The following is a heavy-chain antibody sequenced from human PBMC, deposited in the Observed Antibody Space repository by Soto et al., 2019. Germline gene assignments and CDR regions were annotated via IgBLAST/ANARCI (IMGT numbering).Heavy chain of an antibody. J-gene: IGHJ6*02. CDR2: ISYDGSNK. V-gene: IGHV3-30*18. CDR1: GFTFSSYG. Sequence: QVQLVESGGGVVQPGRSLRLSCAASGFTFSSYGMHWVRQAPGKGLEWVAVISYDGSNKYYADSVKGRFTISRDNSKNTLYLQMNSLRAEDTAVYYCAKGVMWYGDNLSYYYYGMDVGGQGPTVTVSS. CDR3: AKGVMWYGDNLSYYYYGMDV. D-gene: IGHD4-17*01.